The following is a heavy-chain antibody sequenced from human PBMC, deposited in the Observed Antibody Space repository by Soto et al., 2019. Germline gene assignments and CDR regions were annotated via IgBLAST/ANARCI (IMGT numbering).Heavy chain of an antibody. Sequence: GGSLRLSCAASGLTFSSYEMNWVRQAPGKGLEWVSYISSSGSTIYYADSVKGRFTISRDNAKNSLYLQMNSLRAEDTAVYYCARDGPYSNCYYYGMDVWGQGTTVTVS. CDR2: ISSSGSTI. CDR3: ARDGPYSNCYYYGMDV. CDR1: GLTFSSYE. V-gene: IGHV3-48*03. J-gene: IGHJ6*02. D-gene: IGHD4-4*01.